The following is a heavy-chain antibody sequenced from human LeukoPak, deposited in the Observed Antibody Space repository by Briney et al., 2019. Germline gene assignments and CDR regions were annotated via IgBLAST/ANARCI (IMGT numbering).Heavy chain of an antibody. V-gene: IGHV1-18*01. CDR1: GYTLTNYG. Sequence: ASVKVSCKASGYTLTNYGISWVRQAPGQGLEWMGWISIYNGNTDYAQKLRGRVTMTTHTSKNTAYMELRSVRSDDTGVYYCARISYYFLSSYHFPDDSWGQGTLVTVSS. CDR3: ARISYYFLSSYHFPDDS. J-gene: IGHJ5*01. CDR2: ISIYNGNT. D-gene: IGHD3-3*01.